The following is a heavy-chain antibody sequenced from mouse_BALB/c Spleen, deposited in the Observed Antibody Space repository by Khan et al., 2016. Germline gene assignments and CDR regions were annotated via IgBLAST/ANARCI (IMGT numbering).Heavy chain of an antibody. CDR3: AIRDRYGFNY. V-gene: IGHV1-82*01. Sequence: QVQLQQSGPELVEPGASVKISCKASGYAFSRSWMNWVKQRPGQGLEWIGRIYPGDGDTNYNVKFKGKATLTADKSSSTAYMQLSSLTSVDSAVYFYAIRDRYGFNYWGQGTTLTVSS. J-gene: IGHJ2*01. CDR2: IYPGDGDT. CDR1: GYAFSRSW. D-gene: IGHD2-14*01.